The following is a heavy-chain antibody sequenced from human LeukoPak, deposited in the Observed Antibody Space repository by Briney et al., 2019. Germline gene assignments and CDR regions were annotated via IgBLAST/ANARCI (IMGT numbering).Heavy chain of an antibody. CDR3: ATTSDAPGNY. V-gene: IGHV3-7*01. CDR2: IKQDGSVK. Sequence: GGSLRLSCAASGFTFSNNWMTWVRQAPGKGLEWVANIKQDGSVKYYVGAVEGRFTISRDNADNSLYLQMNSLRADDTAVYYCATTSDAPGNYWGQGTLVTVSS. J-gene: IGHJ4*02. CDR1: GFTFSNNW.